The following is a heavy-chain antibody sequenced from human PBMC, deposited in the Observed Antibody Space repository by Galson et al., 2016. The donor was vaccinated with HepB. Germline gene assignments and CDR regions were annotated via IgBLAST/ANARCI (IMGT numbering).Heavy chain of an antibody. CDR2: ISTYSGDT. CDR3: ARDVQYRFDS. CDR1: GYTFTTSG. Sequence: SVKVSCKASGYTFTTSGISWVRQAPGQGLEWMGWISTYSGDTKYAQNFQGGLTLTTDSSTTTAYMELRSLRSDDTAMYYCARDVQYRFDSWGQGTLSPSP. D-gene: IGHD2/OR15-2a*01. V-gene: IGHV1-18*01. J-gene: IGHJ4*02.